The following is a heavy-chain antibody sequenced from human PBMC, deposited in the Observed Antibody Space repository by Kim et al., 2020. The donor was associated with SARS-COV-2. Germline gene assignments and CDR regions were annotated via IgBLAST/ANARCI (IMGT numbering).Heavy chain of an antibody. Sequence: ASEKVSCKASGYTFTSYYMHWVRQAPGQGLEWMGIINPSGGSTSYAQKFQGRVTMTRDTSTSTVYMELSSLRSEDTAVYYCARDLVGCSGGSCYFRMDVWGQGTTVTVSS. V-gene: IGHV1-46*01. CDR3: ARDLVGCSGGSCYFRMDV. D-gene: IGHD2-15*01. J-gene: IGHJ6*02. CDR1: GYTFTSYY. CDR2: INPSGGST.